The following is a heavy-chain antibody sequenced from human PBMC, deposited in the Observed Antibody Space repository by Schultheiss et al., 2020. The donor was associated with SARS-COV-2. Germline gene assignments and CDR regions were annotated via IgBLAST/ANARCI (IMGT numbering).Heavy chain of an antibody. CDR2: IEYSGST. CDR3: ARGWGYCTNGVCYTFHYYGMDV. J-gene: IGHJ6*02. CDR1: GGSFSGYY. D-gene: IGHD2-8*01. V-gene: IGHV4-34*01. Sequence: SETLSLTCAVYGGSFSGYYWSWIRQPPGKGLEWIGYIEYSGSTNYNPSLKSRVTISVDKSKNQFSLKLSSVTAADTAVYYCARGWGYCTNGVCYTFHYYGMDVWGQGTTVTVSS.